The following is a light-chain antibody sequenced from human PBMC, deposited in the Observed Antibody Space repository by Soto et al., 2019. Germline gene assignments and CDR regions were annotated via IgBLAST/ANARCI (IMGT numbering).Light chain of an antibody. J-gene: IGKJ2*01. Sequence: DFQMTQSPSSLSASVGDRVTITCRASQSISNYLNWYQQKPGKAPKLLIYAASSLQSGVPSRFSGSGSGTDFTLTISSLQPEDFATYYCQQSYSTPDTFGQGTKLEIK. CDR1: QSISNY. CDR3: QQSYSTPDT. CDR2: AAS. V-gene: IGKV1-39*01.